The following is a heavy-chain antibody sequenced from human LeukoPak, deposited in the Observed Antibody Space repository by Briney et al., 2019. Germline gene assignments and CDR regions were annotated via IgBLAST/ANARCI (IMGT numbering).Heavy chain of an antibody. Sequence: GGSLRLSCAASGFTFSSYGMPWVRQAPGKGLEWVAVISHDGSNKYYADSVKGRFTISRDNSKNTLYLQMNSLRAEDTAVYYCAKGGYYFGNYYYYGMDVWGQGTTVTVSS. D-gene: IGHD3-3*01. CDR1: GFTFSSYG. CDR3: AKGGYYFGNYYYYGMDV. CDR2: ISHDGSNK. J-gene: IGHJ6*02. V-gene: IGHV3-30*18.